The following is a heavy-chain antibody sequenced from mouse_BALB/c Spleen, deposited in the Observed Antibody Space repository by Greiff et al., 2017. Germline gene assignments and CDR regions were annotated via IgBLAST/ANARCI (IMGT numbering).Heavy chain of an antibody. Sequence: EVKLQESGGGLVKPGGSLKLSCAASGFTFSSYAMSWVRQTPEKRLEWVASISSGGSTYYPDSVKGRFTISRDNARNILYLQMSSLRSEDTAMYYCARLGEFAYWGQGTLVTVSA. D-gene: IGHD4-1*01. CDR3: ARLGEFAY. CDR1: GFTFSSYA. CDR2: ISSGGST. V-gene: IGHV5-6-5*01. J-gene: IGHJ3*01.